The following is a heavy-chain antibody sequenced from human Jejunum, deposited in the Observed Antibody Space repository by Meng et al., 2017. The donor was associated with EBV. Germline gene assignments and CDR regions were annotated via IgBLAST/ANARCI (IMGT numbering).Heavy chain of an antibody. D-gene: IGHD1/OR15-1a*01. CDR3: LGNNNQAY. Sequence: GSGGGFVQPVGSLPLSCAVSRFTFSSSDMKWAHQVPGKGLEWVANISPDGSDRYYVDSVKGRFTISRENAKNSLYLQMNSLRAEDSALYYCLGNNNQAYWGQGTLVTVSS. CDR1: RFTFSSSD. V-gene: IGHV3-7*01. CDR2: ISPDGSDR. J-gene: IGHJ4*02.